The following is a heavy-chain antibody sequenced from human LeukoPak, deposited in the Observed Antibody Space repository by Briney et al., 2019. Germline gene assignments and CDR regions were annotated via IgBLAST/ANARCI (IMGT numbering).Heavy chain of an antibody. Sequence: PGGSLRLSCTASEFTFSSFAMYWVRQAPGKGLQWVALISHDGTHKYYADSVKGRFTISRDNAKNSLYLQMNSLRAEDTAVYYCARDHQNGDYVRYYYYYMDVWGKGTTVTISS. CDR2: ISHDGTHK. J-gene: IGHJ6*03. V-gene: IGHV3-30*04. CDR3: ARDHQNGDYVRYYYYYMDV. CDR1: EFTFSSFA. D-gene: IGHD4-17*01.